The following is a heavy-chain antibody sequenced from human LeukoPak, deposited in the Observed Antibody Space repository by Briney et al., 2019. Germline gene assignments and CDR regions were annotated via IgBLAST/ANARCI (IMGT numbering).Heavy chain of an antibody. V-gene: IGHV4-59*01. CDR2: IYYSGST. J-gene: IGHJ4*02. Sequence: SETLSLTCTVSGGSISSYYWSWIRQPPGKGLEWIGYIYYSGSTNYNPSLKSRVTISVDTSKNQFSLKLSSVTAADTAVYYCATPDRSGYYYLYWGQGTLVTVSS. CDR3: ATPDRSGYYYLY. CDR1: GGSISSYY. D-gene: IGHD3-22*01.